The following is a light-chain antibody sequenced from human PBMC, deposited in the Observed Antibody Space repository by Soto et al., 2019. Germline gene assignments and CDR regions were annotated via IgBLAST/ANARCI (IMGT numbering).Light chain of an antibody. V-gene: IGKV3-20*01. CDR3: QQYGSSPLT. Sequence: EIVLTQSPGTLSLSPGERATLPCRASQSVSSSYLAWYQQKPGQAPRLLIYGASSRATGIPDRFSGSGSGTDFTLTISRLEPEDFAVYYCQQYGSSPLTLGGGTKVDIK. J-gene: IGKJ4*01. CDR2: GAS. CDR1: QSVSSSY.